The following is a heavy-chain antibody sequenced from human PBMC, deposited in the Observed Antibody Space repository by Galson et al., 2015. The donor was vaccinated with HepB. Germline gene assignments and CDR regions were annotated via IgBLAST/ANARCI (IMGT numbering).Heavy chain of an antibody. V-gene: IGHV1-18*01. D-gene: IGHD2-2*01. CDR2: ISAYNGNT. CDR1: GYTFTSYG. Sequence: SVKVSCKASGYTFTSYGISWVRQAPGQGLEWMGWISAYNGNTNYAQKLQGRVTMTTDTSTSTAYMELRSLRSDDTAVYYCALLGYCSSTSCSKESGYYWGQGTLVTVSS. CDR3: ALLGYCSSTSCSKESGYY. J-gene: IGHJ4*02.